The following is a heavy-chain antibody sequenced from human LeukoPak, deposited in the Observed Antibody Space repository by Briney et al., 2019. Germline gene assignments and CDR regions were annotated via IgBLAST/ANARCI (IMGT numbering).Heavy chain of an antibody. CDR2: IYTSGST. J-gene: IGHJ4*02. CDR1: GGSISSGSYY. D-gene: IGHD1-14*01. V-gene: IGHV4-61*02. Sequence: PSQTLSLTCTVSGGSISSGSYYWSWIRQPAGKGLEWIGRIYTSGSTNYNPSLKSRVTISVDTSKNQFSLKLSSVTAADTAVYYCARFERTDYYFDYWGQGTLVTVSS. CDR3: ARFERTDYYFDY.